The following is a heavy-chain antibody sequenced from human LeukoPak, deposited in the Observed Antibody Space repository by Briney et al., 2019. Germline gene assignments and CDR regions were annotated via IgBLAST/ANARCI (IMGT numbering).Heavy chain of an antibody. CDR3: ARPGGGLDY. J-gene: IGHJ4*02. Sequence: GASVKASCKTSGYIFTDYYMHWVRQTPGHGLDWMGWINPINGDTNYAPKFRGRVTMTRDKSISTAYLDVTGLTFDDTATYYCARPGGGLDYWGQGTLVTVSS. D-gene: IGHD3-10*01. V-gene: IGHV1-2*02. CDR2: INPINGDT. CDR1: GYIFTDYY.